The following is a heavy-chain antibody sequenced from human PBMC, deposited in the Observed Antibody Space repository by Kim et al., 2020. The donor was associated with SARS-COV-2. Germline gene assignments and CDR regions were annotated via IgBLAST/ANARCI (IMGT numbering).Heavy chain of an antibody. CDR1: GGSAISDHHV. Sequence: SETLSLTCTVSGGSAISDHHVWSWIRQPPGAGLEWIGYMTYSGITNSNYNPSLRSRVTLSVDTSKNQFSLKLSSVTAADTAAYYCARDFYGSLDYWGRGTLVTVSS. D-gene: IGHD4-17*01. V-gene: IGHV4-61*01. J-gene: IGHJ4*02. CDR3: ARDFYGSLDY. CDR2: MTYSGIT.